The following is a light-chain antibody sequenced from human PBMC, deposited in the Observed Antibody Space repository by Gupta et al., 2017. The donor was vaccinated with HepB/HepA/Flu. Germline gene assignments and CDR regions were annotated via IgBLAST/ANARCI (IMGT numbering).Light chain of an antibody. CDR2: EVS. V-gene: IGLV2-23*02. J-gene: IGLJ2*01. CDR1: SSDVGSYNL. CDR3: SSYAGSSTVG. Sequence: QSALTQPASVSGSPGQSITISCTGTSSDVGSYNLVSWYQQHPGKAPKLMIYEVSKRPSGVSNRFSASKSGNTASLTISGLQAEDEADYYCSSYAGSSTVGFGGGTKLTVL.